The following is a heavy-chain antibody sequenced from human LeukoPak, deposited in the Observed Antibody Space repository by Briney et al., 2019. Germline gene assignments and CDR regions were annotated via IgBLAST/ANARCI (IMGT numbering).Heavy chain of an antibody. J-gene: IGHJ4*02. CDR1: GFTFSSYG. Sequence: PGGSLRLSCAASGFTFSSYGMHWVRQAPGKGLEWVAVISYDGSNKYYADSVKGRFTISRDNSKNTLYLQMSSLRAEDTAVYYCAKDLARYCSSTSCYPGDYWGQGTLVTVSS. D-gene: IGHD2-2*01. V-gene: IGHV3-30*18. CDR2: ISYDGSNK. CDR3: AKDLARYCSSTSCYPGDY.